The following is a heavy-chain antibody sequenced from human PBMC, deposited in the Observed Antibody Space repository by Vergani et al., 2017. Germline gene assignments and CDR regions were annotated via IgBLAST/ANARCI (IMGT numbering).Heavy chain of an antibody. V-gene: IGHV3-21*04. CDR1: GFTFSSYS. J-gene: IGHJ1*01. D-gene: IGHD4-17*01. CDR3: AKDPGYGDYEYFQH. Sequence: EVQLVESGGGLVKPGGSLRLSCAASGFTFSSYSMNWVRQAPGKGLEWVSSISSSSSYIYYADSVKGRFTISRDNAKNSLYLQMNSLRAEDTAVYYCAKDPGYGDYEYFQHWGQGTLVTVSS. CDR2: ISSSSSYI.